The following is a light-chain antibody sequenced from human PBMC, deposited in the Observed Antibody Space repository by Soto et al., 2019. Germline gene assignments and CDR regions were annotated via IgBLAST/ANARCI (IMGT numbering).Light chain of an antibody. CDR3: QQYETFSGT. V-gene: IGKV1-5*01. CDR2: GAS. J-gene: IGKJ1*01. CDR1: PSVSGW. Sequence: DIQMTQSPSTLSASVGDTVTVTCRASPSVSGWLAWYQQKPGEAPKLLIYGASALPRGVPSRFSGSGSGTKFTLSIASLQPDDFATYYCQQYETFSGTFGPGTKVEI.